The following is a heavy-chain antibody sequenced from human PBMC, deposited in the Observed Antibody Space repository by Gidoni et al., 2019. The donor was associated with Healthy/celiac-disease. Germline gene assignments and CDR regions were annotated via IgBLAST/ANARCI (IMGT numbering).Heavy chain of an antibody. D-gene: IGHD2-21*01. CDR3: ARVWYYGMDV. Sequence: EVQLVESGGGLVKPEGSRRLSCAAPGFTFSSYSMNWVRQAPGKGLDGVSSISSSSSYIYYADSVKGRFTIARDNAKNSLYLQMNSLRAEDTAVYYCARVWYYGMDVWGQGTTVTVSS. J-gene: IGHJ6*02. CDR2: ISSSSSYI. V-gene: IGHV3-21*01. CDR1: GFTFSSYS.